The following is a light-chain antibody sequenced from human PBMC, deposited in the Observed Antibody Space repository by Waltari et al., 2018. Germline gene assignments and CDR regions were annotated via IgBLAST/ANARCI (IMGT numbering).Light chain of an antibody. CDR2: TAS. CDR1: QSINNY. Sequence: DIQMTPSPSSLSASVGDRVTITCRASQSINNYLNWYQQKIGEAPNLLIDTASTLQSGVPSSFSDSGSGTDFTLTITSLRPDDSAIYYCQHAYIAPVTFGRGTRVEVK. V-gene: IGKV1-39*01. J-gene: IGKJ1*01. CDR3: QHAYIAPVT.